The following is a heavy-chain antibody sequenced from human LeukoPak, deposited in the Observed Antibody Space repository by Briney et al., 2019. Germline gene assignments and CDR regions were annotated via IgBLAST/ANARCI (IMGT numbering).Heavy chain of an antibody. D-gene: IGHD1-26*01. CDR1: GGSFSGYY. Sequence: PSETLSLTCAVYGGSFSGYYWSWIRQPPGKGLEWIGEINHSGSTNYNPSLKSRVTISVDTSKNQFSLKLSSVTAADTAVYYCAREASPGYYYYMDVWGKGTTVTVSS. J-gene: IGHJ6*03. V-gene: IGHV4-34*01. CDR3: AREASPGYYYYMDV. CDR2: INHSGST.